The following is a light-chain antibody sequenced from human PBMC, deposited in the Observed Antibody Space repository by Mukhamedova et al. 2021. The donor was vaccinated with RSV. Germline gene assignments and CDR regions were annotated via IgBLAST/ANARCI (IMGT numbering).Light chain of an antibody. V-gene: IGKV1-12*01. J-gene: IGKJ2*01. CDR2: AAS. CDR3: QQANSFPYT. Sequence: WYQRRVHGKAPNLLIYAASSLQSGVPSRFSGSGSGTDFTLTISSLQPEDCATYYCQQANSFPYTFGQGTKLEI.